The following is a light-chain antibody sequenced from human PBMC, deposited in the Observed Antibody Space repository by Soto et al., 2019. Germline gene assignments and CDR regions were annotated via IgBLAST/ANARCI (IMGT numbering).Light chain of an antibody. V-gene: IGKV3-20*01. Sequence: THSPSTLSASVVDMVTITFRSSQRISGWLAWYQQKPGQAPRLLMYGISRRATGIPDRFSGSGSGTDFTLTITRLEPEDFAVYYCQQYVTSSPRTFGQGTKVDIK. CDR3: QQYVTSSPRT. CDR2: GIS. J-gene: IGKJ1*01. CDR1: QRISGW.